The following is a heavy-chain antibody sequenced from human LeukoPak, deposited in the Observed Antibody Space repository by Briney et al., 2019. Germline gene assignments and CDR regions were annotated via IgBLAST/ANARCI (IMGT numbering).Heavy chain of an antibody. Sequence: SETLSLTCTVSGGSISTYYWSWIRQHPGKGLEWIGYIHYSGSTHYNLSLRNRVTLSVDTSKNQFSLRVTSVTAADTAVYYCARQGYGDDILTGYSDAFDIWGQGTMVTVSS. CDR3: ARQGYGDDILTGYSDAFDI. V-gene: IGHV4-59*08. J-gene: IGHJ3*02. CDR1: GGSISTYY. D-gene: IGHD3-9*01. CDR2: IHYSGST.